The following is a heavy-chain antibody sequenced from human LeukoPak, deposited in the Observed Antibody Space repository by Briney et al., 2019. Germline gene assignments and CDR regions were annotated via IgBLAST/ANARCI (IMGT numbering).Heavy chain of an antibody. CDR3: ARDLSPYCSSTSCYHYYYYGMDV. V-gene: IGHV4-59*12. CDR2: IYYSGST. J-gene: IGHJ6*02. Sequence: KPSETLSLTCTVSGGSISSYYWSWIRQPPGKGLEWIGYIYYSGSTNYNPSLKSRVTISVDTSKNQFSLKLSSVTAADTAVYYCARDLSPYCSSTSCYHYYYYGMDVWGQGTTVTVSS. D-gene: IGHD2-2*01. CDR1: GGSISSYY.